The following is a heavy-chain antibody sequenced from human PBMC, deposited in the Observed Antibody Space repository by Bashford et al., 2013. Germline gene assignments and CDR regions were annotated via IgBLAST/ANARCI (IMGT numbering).Heavy chain of an antibody. CDR2: ISWNSGSI. D-gene: IGHD6-6*01. J-gene: IGHJ4*02. CDR1: GFTFDDFA. V-gene: IGHV3-9*01. Sequence: SLRLSCAASGFTFDDFAMHWVRQAPGKGLEWVSGISWNSGSIDYADSVKGRFTISRDNSKNTLYLQMNSLRTEDTAVYFCAKPIRPHITTRPGAIDYWGQGTLVTVSS. CDR3: AKPIRPHITTRPGAIDY.